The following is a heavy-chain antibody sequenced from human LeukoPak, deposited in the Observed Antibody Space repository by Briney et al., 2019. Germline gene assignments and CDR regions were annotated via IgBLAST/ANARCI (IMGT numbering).Heavy chain of an antibody. D-gene: IGHD2-15*01. Sequence: GGSLRLSCAASGFTFSSYSMNWVRQAPGKGLEWVSPISSSSSYIYYADSVKGRFTISRDNAKNSLYLQMDSLRAEDTAVYYCARSWWSDGFDIWGQGTMVTVSS. V-gene: IGHV3-21*01. J-gene: IGHJ3*02. CDR2: ISSSSSYI. CDR3: ARSWWSDGFDI. CDR1: GFTFSSYS.